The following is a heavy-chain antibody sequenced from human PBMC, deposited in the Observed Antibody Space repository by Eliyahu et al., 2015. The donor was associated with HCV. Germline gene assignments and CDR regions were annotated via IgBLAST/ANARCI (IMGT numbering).Heavy chain of an antibody. CDR1: GFTFSSYA. CDR3: ARDPGYQLLPYNWFDP. CDR2: ISSSSSTI. D-gene: IGHD2-2*01. J-gene: IGHJ5*02. V-gene: IGHV3-48*01. Sequence: EVQLVESGGGLVQPGGSLRLSCAASGFTFSSYAWTWVRQAPGKGLEWVSYISSSSSTIYYADSVKGRFTISRDNAKNSLYLQMNSLRAEDTAVYYCARDPGYQLLPYNWFDPWGQGTLVTVSS.